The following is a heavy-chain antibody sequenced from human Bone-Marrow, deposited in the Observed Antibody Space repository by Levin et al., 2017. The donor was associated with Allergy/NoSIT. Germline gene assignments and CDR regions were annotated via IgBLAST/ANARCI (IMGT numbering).Heavy chain of an antibody. CDR1: GFTFSSYN. J-gene: IGHJ3*02. CDR2: ISSSGRDI. D-gene: IGHD6-19*01. Sequence: GESLKISCAASGFTFSSYNMNWVRQAPGKGLEWVSSISSSGRDIYYEDSVKGRFTMSRDNAKNSLYLQMNSLRGEDTAVYYCARFPGSGRWAFDIWGQGTMVTVSS. V-gene: IGHV3-21*06. CDR3: ARFPGSGRWAFDI.